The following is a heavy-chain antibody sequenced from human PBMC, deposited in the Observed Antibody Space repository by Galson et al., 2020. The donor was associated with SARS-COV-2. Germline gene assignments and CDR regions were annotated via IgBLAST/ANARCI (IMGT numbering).Heavy chain of an antibody. Sequence: ASVKVSCKASGYTFTGYYMHWVRQAPGQGLEWMGWINPNSGGTNYAQKFQGRVTMTRDTSISTAYMELSRLRSDDTAVYYCAHALAYYDSSGYYLTEYYFDYWGQGTLVTVSS. V-gene: IGHV1-2*02. D-gene: IGHD3-22*01. J-gene: IGHJ4*02. CDR1: GYTFTGYY. CDR2: INPNSGGT. CDR3: AHALAYYDSSGYYLTEYYFDY.